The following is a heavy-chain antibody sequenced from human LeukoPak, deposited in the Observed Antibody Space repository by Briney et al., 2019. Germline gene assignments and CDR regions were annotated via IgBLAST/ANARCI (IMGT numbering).Heavy chain of an antibody. CDR1: GGSISNNNYY. D-gene: IGHD4-11*01. CDR3: AKLTVSFHWYFDL. CDR2: IYYSGGT. Sequence: PSETLSLTCTVSGGSISNNNYYWGWIRQPAGKGLEWIGYIYYSGGTYYSPSFKSRVTISVDTSNNRFSLKLSSVTAADTAVYYCAKLTVSFHWYFDLWGRGTLVTVSS. J-gene: IGHJ2*01. V-gene: IGHV4-39*01.